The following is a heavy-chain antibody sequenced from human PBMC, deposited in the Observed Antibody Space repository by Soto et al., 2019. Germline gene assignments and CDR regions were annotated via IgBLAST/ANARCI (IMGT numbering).Heavy chain of an antibody. J-gene: IGHJ6*02. D-gene: IGHD6-6*01. Sequence: GGSLRLSCAPSGFTFSSYAMHWVRQAPGKGLEWVAVISYDGSNKYYADSVKGRFTISRDNSKNTLYLQMNSLRAEDTAVYYCARDIAARTYYYYGMDVWGQGTTVTVSS. V-gene: IGHV3-30-3*01. CDR3: ARDIAARTYYYYGMDV. CDR2: ISYDGSNK. CDR1: GFTFSSYA.